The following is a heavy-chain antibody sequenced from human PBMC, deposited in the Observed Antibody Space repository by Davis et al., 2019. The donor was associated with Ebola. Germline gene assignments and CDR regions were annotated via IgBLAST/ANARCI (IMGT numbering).Heavy chain of an antibody. V-gene: IGHV1-69*10. D-gene: IGHD2-15*01. CDR2: IIPILGIA. Sequence: SVKVSCKASGYSFTSYGISWVRQAPGQGLEWMGGIIPILGIANYAQKFQGSVTITADESTSAAYMDLRSLRSEDTAVYYSASGGVSGLYYYYYYMEVWGKGTTVTVSS. CDR3: ASGGVSGLYYYYYYMEV. J-gene: IGHJ6*03. CDR1: GYSFTSYG.